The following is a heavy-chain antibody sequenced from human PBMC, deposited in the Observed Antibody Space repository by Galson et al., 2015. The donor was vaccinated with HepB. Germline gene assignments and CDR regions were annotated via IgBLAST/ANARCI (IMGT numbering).Heavy chain of an antibody. Sequence: SVKVSCKASGYTFTSYDINWVRQATGQGLEWMGWMNPNSGNTGYAQKFQGRVTMTRNTSISTAYMELSSLRSEDTAVYYCARPARPRGNPTLVRFLEWFYYYYYGMDVWGQGTTVTVSS. J-gene: IGHJ6*02. V-gene: IGHV1-8*01. CDR2: MNPNSGNT. CDR1: GYTFTSYD. CDR3: ARPARPRGNPTLVRFLEWFYYYYYGMDV. D-gene: IGHD3-3*01.